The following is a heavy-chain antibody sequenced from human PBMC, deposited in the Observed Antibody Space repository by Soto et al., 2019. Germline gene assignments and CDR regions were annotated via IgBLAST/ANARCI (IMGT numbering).Heavy chain of an antibody. D-gene: IGHD1-26*01. J-gene: IGHJ4*02. CDR3: TRQKNRGVGLFDF. CDR2: ISSDVNYK. CDR1: GFTFSSYA. Sequence: QVQLVESGGGVVQPGRSLRLSCAASGFTFSSYALHWVRQAPGKGLDWVSVISSDVNYKYYADSVKGRFTISRDNSKNTLYLQMNSLRAEDTAVYYCTRQKNRGVGLFDFWGQGTLVTVSS. V-gene: IGHV3-30-3*01.